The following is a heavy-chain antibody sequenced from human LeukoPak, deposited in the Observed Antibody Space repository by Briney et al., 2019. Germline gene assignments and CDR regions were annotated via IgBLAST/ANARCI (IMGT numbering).Heavy chain of an antibody. Sequence: PGGSLRLSCAASGFTFSNYAMNWVRQAPGKGLEWVSAINGGGGSTYYADSVKGRFTISRDNSKNTLYLQMNSLRAEDTAAYYCAKPARTDNAAYWGQGTLVTVSS. V-gene: IGHV3-23*01. CDR2: INGGGGST. CDR3: AKPARTDNAAY. CDR1: GFTFSNYA. J-gene: IGHJ4*02. D-gene: IGHD1-1*01.